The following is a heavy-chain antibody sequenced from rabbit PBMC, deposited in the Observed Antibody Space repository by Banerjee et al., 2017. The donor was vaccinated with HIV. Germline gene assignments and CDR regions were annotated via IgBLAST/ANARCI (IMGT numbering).Heavy chain of an antibody. CDR1: GFSLSSSYR. J-gene: IGHJ3*01. CDR3: ARGDAGSS. D-gene: IGHD8-1*01. Sequence: QEQLVESGGDLVKPEGSLTLTCTASGFSLSSSYRIYWVRQAPGKGLEWIGYINTGGGSAYYASWVNGRFTISQTSTTTVTLQLNSLTAADTATYFCARGDAGSSWGQGTLVTVS. CDR2: INTGGGSA. V-gene: IGHV1S45*01.